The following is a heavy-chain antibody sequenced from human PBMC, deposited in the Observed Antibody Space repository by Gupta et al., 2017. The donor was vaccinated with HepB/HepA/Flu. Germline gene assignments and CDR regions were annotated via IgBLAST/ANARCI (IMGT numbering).Heavy chain of an antibody. CDR2: INEDGSQE. CDR3: ARNRGWFHLDC. V-gene: IGHV3-7*01. Sequence: EVQLVESGGSSVQPGGSLRLACVASGFSSSSSWMDWVRQAPGKGLEWVANINEDGSQEYYADSVQGRFTISKDNAKNSLYLQMKSLRAEDTAVYFCARNRGWFHLDCWGQGTLVTVSS. CDR1: GFSSSSSW. J-gene: IGHJ4*02. D-gene: IGHD3-10*01.